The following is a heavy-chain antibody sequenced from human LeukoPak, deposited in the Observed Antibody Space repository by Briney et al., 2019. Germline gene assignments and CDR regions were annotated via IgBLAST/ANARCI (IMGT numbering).Heavy chain of an antibody. Sequence: GGSLRLSCAASGFTFRSYWMHGVRQAPGKGLVGFSRINSDGSSTSYADSVKGRFTIYRDNAKNTLYLQMNSLRADDTAVYYCAREGTYSGKVDYWGQGPLVTVSS. CDR1: GFTFRSYW. D-gene: IGHD1-26*01. CDR2: INSDGSST. V-gene: IGHV3-74*01. CDR3: AREGTYSGKVDY. J-gene: IGHJ4*02.